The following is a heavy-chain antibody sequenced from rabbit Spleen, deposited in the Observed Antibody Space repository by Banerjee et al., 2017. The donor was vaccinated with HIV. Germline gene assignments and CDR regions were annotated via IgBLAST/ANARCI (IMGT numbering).Heavy chain of an antibody. CDR1: GFSFTDKDV. V-gene: IGHV1S45*01. Sequence: QEQLMESGGGLVQPEGSLTLTCKASGFSFTDKDVMCWVRQAPGKGLEWIGCINTITGKTVYATWAKGRFTISRASSTTVFLQMTSLTAADTATYFCARDLPDIIGWNFGFWGQGTLVTVS. J-gene: IGHJ3*01. CDR2: INTITGKT. CDR3: ARDLPDIIGWNFGF. D-gene: IGHD1-1*01.